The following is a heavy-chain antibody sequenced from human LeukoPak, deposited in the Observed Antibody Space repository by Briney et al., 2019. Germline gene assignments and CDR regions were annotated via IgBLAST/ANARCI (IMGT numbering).Heavy chain of an antibody. D-gene: IGHD4-17*01. CDR3: ARGSGVTTIYYYVDV. CDR2: ISSSSSYI. V-gene: IGHV3-21*01. Sequence: GGSLRLSCAASGFTFSSYSMNWVRQAPGKGLEWVSSISSSSSYIYYADSVKGRFTISRDNAKNSLYLQMNSLRAEDTAVYYCARGSGVTTIYYYVDVWGKGTTVTVSS. J-gene: IGHJ6*03. CDR1: GFTFSSYS.